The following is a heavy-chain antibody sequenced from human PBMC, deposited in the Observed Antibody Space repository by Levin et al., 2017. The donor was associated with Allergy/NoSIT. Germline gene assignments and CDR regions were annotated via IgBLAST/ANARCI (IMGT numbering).Heavy chain of an antibody. V-gene: IGHV4-59*01. CDR1: GDSIINYY. CDR3: SRVPPNPAYYYYYGMDV. J-gene: IGHJ6*02. Sequence: SETLSLTCTVSGDSIINYYWSWIRHLPGKGLEWIGYIYYSGSTNYNPSLKSRVTISVDTSKNQFSLRVSSVTAADTAVYYCSRVPPNPAYYYYYGMDVWGQGTTVTVS. CDR2: IYYSGST. D-gene: IGHD1-14*01.